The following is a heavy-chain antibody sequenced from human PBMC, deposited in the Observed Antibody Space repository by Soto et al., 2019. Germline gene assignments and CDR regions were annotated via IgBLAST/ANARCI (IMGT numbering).Heavy chain of an antibody. D-gene: IGHD6-19*01. CDR1: GFTFSSYS. J-gene: IGHJ4*02. CDR2: ISSSSSYI. Sequence: GGSLRLSCAASGFTFSSYSMNWVRQAPGKGLEWVSSISSSSSYIYYADSVKGRFTISRDNAKNSLYLQMNSLRAEDTAVYYCARKGSLYSSGWLFDYWGQGTLVTVFS. CDR3: ARKGSLYSSGWLFDY. V-gene: IGHV3-21*01.